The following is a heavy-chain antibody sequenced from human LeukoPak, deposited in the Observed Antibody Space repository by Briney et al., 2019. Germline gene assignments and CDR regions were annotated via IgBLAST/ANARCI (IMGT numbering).Heavy chain of an antibody. V-gene: IGHV3-21*01. Sequence: GGSLRLSCAASGFTVSSNYMNWVRQAPGKGLEWVSSISSSSSYIYYADSMKGRFTISRDNAKNSLYLQMNNLRAEDTAVYYCARVVPAGHIDYWGQGTLVTVSS. CDR1: GFTVSSNY. CDR3: ARVVPAGHIDY. J-gene: IGHJ4*02. CDR2: ISSSSSYI. D-gene: IGHD2-2*01.